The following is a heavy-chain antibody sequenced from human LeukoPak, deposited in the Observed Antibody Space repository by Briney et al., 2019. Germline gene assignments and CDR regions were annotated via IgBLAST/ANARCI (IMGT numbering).Heavy chain of an antibody. CDR3: ARGGSPVRATNDY. CDR1: GLSFSGYY. J-gene: IGHJ4*02. CDR2: INHSGST. V-gene: IGHV4-34*01. Sequence: SETLSLTCAVYGLSFSGYYWSWIRQPPGKGLEWIVDINHSGSTYYNPSLKSRVTISVDTSKNKFYLKLSSVAAAETAEYYCARGGSPVRATNDYWGQGTLVTVSS. D-gene: IGHD1-26*01.